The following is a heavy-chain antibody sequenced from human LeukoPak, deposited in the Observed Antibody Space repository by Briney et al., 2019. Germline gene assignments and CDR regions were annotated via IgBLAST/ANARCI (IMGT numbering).Heavy chain of an antibody. CDR3: ARLRATEKNWFDP. CDR1: GGTFSSYA. V-gene: IGHV1-69*06. J-gene: IGHJ5*02. Sequence: SVKVSCKASGGTFSSYAISWVRQAPGQGLEWMGRIIPIFGTANYAQKFQGRVTITADKSTSTAYMELSSLRSEDTAVYYCARLRATEKNWFDPWGQGTLVTVSS. D-gene: IGHD5-24*01. CDR2: IIPIFGTA.